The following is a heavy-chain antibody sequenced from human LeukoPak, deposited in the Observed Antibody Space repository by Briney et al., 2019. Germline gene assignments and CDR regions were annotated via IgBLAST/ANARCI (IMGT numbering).Heavy chain of an antibody. Sequence: PSETLSLTCTVTGGSLSSYYWSWIRQPPGKGLEWIGYIYYSGSTNYNPSLKSRVTISVDTSKNQFSLKLSSVTAADTAVYYCARGKSYDFWSGYPFGAFDIWGQGTMVTVSS. CDR1: GGSLSSYY. V-gene: IGHV4-59*01. CDR3: ARGKSYDFWSGYPFGAFDI. CDR2: IYYSGST. D-gene: IGHD3-3*01. J-gene: IGHJ3*02.